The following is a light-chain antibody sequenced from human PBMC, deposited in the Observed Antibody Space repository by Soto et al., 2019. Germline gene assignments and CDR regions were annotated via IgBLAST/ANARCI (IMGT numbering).Light chain of an antibody. V-gene: IGLV2-23*01. Sequence: QSALTQPASVSGSPGQSITISCTGTSSNFGSYNLVSWYQQHPGKAPKLMVFEGSKRPSGVSNRFSGSKSGNTASLTISGLRAEDEADYYRCSYAGRVVFGGGTKLTVL. CDR2: EGS. J-gene: IGLJ2*01. CDR3: CSYAGRVV. CDR1: SSNFGSYNL.